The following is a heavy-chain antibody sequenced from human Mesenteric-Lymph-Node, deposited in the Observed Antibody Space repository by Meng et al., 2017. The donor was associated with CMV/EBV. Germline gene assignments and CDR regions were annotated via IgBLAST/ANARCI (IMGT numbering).Heavy chain of an antibody. CDR2: IYYSGST. CDR1: GGSISSGGYY. V-gene: IGHV4-31*03. CDR3: ARADDFSNWIDP. D-gene: IGHD3-3*01. J-gene: IGHJ5*02. Sequence: TVAGGSISSGGYYWGWIRQHPGKGLEWIGYIYYSGSTYYNPSLKSRVTISVDTSKNQFSLKVSSATAADTAIYYCARADDFSNWIDPWGQGTLVTVSS.